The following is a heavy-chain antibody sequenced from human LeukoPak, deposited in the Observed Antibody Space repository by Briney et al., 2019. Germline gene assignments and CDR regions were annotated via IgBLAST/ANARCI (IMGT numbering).Heavy chain of an antibody. V-gene: IGHV4-39*07. CDR2: WYYSGNI. D-gene: IGHD3-22*01. J-gene: IGHJ4*02. CDR3: ASGNFHDSSGYPY. Sequence: SETLSLTCSVSGGSISSSTYYWGWIRQPPGKGLEWLGNWYYSGNIHYNPSLKSRIIISVDTSKNQVFLNLKSGTAADTALYYCASGNFHDSSGYPYWGQGILVTVSS. CDR1: GGSISSSTYY.